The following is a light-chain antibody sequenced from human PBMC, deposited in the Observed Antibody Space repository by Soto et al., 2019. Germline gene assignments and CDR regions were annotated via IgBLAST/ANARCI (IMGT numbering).Light chain of an antibody. V-gene: IGKV3-20*01. Sequence: EIGLTQSPGTLSFYPGERATLSCRASQSVSNTSLAWYQQRSGQAPRLLICDASKMPGGIPDRFSGSGSGTDFTLTIPRLEPEDFAVYYCQQYGGSPYTFGQGTKLEIK. CDR3: QQYGGSPYT. CDR2: DAS. CDR1: QSVSNTS. J-gene: IGKJ2*01.